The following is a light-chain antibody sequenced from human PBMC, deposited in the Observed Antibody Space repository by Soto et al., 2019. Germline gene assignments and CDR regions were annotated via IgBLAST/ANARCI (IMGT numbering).Light chain of an antibody. CDR1: SGHSSYI. CDR3: ETWGSNTRW. CDR2: LEGSGSY. J-gene: IGLJ3*02. V-gene: IGLV4-60*03. Sequence: QSVLTQSSSASASLGSSVKLTCTLSSGHSSYIIAWHQQQPGKAPRYLMKLEGSGSYNKGSGVPDRFSGSSSGADRYLTISNLQSEDEADYYCETWGSNTRWFGGGTKLTVL.